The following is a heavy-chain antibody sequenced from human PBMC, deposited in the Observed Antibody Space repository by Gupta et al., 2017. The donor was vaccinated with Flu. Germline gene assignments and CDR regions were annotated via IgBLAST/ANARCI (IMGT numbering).Heavy chain of an antibody. V-gene: IGHV4-31*03. Sequence: QVQLQESGPGLVKPSQTLPLTCTVSGDSINTVGYYWSWIRQRPGQGLEWFGYISYSGDTFFNPSLKSRVSFSIDTSKNQFSLKLRSLTAADTAVYYCARVAGRGYGYEDFWGPGTLVTVSS. CDR2: ISYSGDT. CDR1: GDSINTVGYY. D-gene: IGHD5-18*01. CDR3: ARVAGRGYGYEDF. J-gene: IGHJ4*02.